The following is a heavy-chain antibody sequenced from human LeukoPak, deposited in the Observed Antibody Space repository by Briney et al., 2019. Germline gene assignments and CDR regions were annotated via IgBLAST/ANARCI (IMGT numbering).Heavy chain of an antibody. D-gene: IGHD2-15*01. V-gene: IGHV3-53*01. CDR3: ARAIQFGGYFDY. CDR2: IYGAGST. J-gene: IGHJ4*02. Sequence: TGGSLRLSCAAPGFTVSGNYMSWVRQAPGKGLEWVSVIYGAGSTYYADSVKGRFTISRDNSKNTLYLQMNSLRVEDTAVYYCARAIQFGGYFDYWGQGTLVTVSP. CDR1: GFTVSGNY.